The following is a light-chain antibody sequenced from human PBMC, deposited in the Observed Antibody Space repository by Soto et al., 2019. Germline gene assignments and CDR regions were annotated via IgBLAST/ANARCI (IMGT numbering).Light chain of an antibody. CDR2: GAS. CDR1: QSVSSN. V-gene: IGKV3-15*01. J-gene: IGKJ1*01. Sequence: EIVMTQSPATLSVSPGERATLSCRASQSVSSNLAWYQQKPGQAPRLLIYGASTRATGIPARFSGSGSGTDFTLTISRLEPEDFAVYYCQHYNNWPPWTFGQGTKVDIK. CDR3: QHYNNWPPWT.